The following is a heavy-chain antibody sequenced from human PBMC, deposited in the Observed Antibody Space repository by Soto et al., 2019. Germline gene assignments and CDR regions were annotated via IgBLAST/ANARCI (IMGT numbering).Heavy chain of an antibody. CDR2: INPTNGGT. D-gene: IGHD2-15*01. CDR1: GYTFTGYY. CDR3: ARCPSDIVVVVAATPLDY. V-gene: IGHV1-46*01. Sequence: ASVKVSCKASGYTFTGYYMHWVRQAPGQGPEWMGIINPTNGGTNYAQKLQGRVTMTTDTSTSTPYMELRSLRSDDTAVYYCARCPSDIVVVVAATPLDYWGQGTLVTVSS. J-gene: IGHJ4*02.